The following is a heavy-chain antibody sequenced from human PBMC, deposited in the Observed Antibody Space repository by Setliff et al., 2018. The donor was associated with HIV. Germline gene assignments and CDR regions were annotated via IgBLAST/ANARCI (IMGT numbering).Heavy chain of an antibody. CDR2: IGSSGTT. Sequence: PSETLSLTCTLSGGSFGVYRWSWIRQSAGRGLEWIGRIGSSGTTDYKPSLKGRVAISVDTSRNQFSLRVTSVTAADTAVYFCARDRHSSGLGSYGPWGPGSLVTVSS. J-gene: IGHJ5*02. CDR1: GGSFGVYR. CDR3: ARDRHSSGLGSYGP. V-gene: IGHV4-4*07. D-gene: IGHD3-10*01.